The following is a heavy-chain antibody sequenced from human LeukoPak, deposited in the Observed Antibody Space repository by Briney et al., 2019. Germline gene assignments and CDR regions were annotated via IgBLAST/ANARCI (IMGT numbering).Heavy chain of an antibody. V-gene: IGHV1-2*02. J-gene: IGHJ5*02. Sequence: ASVRVSCKISGYTFTAYYVHWVRQAPGQGLEWMGWMRPLNGATNYAQKFQGRVTMTRDTSIGTAYMELNSLTYDDTATYYCARGQQTFDPWGQGTLVTVSS. CDR1: GYTFTAYY. CDR2: MRPLNGAT. CDR3: ARGQQTFDP. D-gene: IGHD6-13*01.